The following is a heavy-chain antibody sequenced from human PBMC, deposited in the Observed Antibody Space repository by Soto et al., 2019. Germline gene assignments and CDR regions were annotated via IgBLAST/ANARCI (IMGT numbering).Heavy chain of an antibody. Sequence: SETLSLTCTVSGGSISSYYWSWIRQPPGKGLEWIGYIYYSGSTDYNPSLRGRVIISLHTSKSQFSLSLRSATAADTATYYCARGTRALITSFFAYWGQGIPVTVSS. CDR2: IYYSGST. J-gene: IGHJ4*02. CDR3: ARGTRALITSFFAY. CDR1: GGSISSYY. V-gene: IGHV4-59*03. D-gene: IGHD1-20*01.